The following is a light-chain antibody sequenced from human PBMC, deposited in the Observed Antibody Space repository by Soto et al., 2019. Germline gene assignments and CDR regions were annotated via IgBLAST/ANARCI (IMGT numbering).Light chain of an antibody. Sequence: EIVLTQSPGTLSLSPGERATLSCRASQSVSSDYLAWYQQKPGQAPRLLIYGASSRAAGIPDRFSGSGSGTDFTLTISILEPEDFAVYYCHQYGRSPMHSFGQGTKLEIK. CDR3: HQYGRSPMHS. V-gene: IGKV3-20*01. CDR2: GAS. J-gene: IGKJ2*03. CDR1: QSVSSDY.